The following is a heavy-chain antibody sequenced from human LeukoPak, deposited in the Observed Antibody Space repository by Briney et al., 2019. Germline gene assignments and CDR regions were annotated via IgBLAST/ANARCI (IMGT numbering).Heavy chain of an antibody. J-gene: IGHJ4*02. V-gene: IGHV3-74*01. Sequence: PGGSLRLSCAASGFTFSSYWRHWVRQAPGKGLVLVSRINSDGSSTSYADSVKGRFSISRDNAKHTRYLQMDSLRAEATAVYYWARGLACSSTSCYRGFDYWGQGTLVTVSS. CDR2: INSDGSST. CDR3: ARGLACSSTSCYRGFDY. D-gene: IGHD2-2*02. CDR1: GFTFSSYW.